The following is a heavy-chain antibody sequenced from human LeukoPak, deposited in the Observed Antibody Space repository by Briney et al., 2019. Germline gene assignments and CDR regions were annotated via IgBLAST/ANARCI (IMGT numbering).Heavy chain of an antibody. CDR1: GFTFSSYS. CDR3: AKDLGYDYVWGEGNLYDY. Sequence: GGSLRLSCAASGFTFSSYSMSWVRQAPGKGLEWVSVISGSGDKTDYADSVKGRFSISRDNSKNTLYLQMNSLRVEDTAVYYCAKDLGYDYVWGEGNLYDYWGQGILVTVSS. CDR2: ISGSGDKT. V-gene: IGHV3-23*01. J-gene: IGHJ4*02. D-gene: IGHD3-16*01.